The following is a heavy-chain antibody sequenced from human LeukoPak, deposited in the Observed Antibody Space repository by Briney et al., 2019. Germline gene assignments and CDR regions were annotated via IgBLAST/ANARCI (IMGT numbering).Heavy chain of an antibody. D-gene: IGHD3-10*01. V-gene: IGHV4-39*01. CDR2: IYYSGST. J-gene: IGHJ3*02. Sequence: SETLSLTCTVSGGSISGSSYYWGWIRQPPGRGLEWIGSIYYSGSTHYNSSLKSRVAISVDTPKNQFSLRLSSVTAADTAVYYCASPGGGAFDIWGQGTMVTVSS. CDR1: GGSISGSSYY. CDR3: ASPGGGAFDI.